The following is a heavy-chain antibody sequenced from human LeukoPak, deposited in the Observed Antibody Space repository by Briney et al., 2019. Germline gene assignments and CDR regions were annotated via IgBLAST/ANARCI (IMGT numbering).Heavy chain of an antibody. CDR2: IYYSGST. V-gene: IGHV4-59*01. CDR1: GGSISSYY. J-gene: IGHJ4*02. Sequence: SETLSLTCTVSGGSISSYYWNWIRQPPGNGLDWIGYIYYSGSTNYNPSLKSRVTISVDTSKNQFSLKLSSVTAADTAVYYCARGADSSGYYSIFYFDYWGQGTLVTVSS. D-gene: IGHD3-22*01. CDR3: ARGADSSGYYSIFYFDY.